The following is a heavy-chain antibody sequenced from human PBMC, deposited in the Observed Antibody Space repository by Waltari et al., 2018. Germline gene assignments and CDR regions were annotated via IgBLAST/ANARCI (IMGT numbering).Heavy chain of an antibody. J-gene: IGHJ4*02. CDR2: ISTTHNYI. V-gene: IGHV3-21*03. CDR1: GFSFSSSF. Sequence: EVQVVESDGGLFKPGGSLRLSCAASGFSFSSSFMNWVRQAAGKGLEWVSSISTTHNYIHYSDSVKGRFTVARDNAKNSLSLQMSSLRAEDTAIYYCARFRTDLHGTPYFDYWGQGTLVTVSP. D-gene: IGHD1-1*01. CDR3: ARFRTDLHGTPYFDY.